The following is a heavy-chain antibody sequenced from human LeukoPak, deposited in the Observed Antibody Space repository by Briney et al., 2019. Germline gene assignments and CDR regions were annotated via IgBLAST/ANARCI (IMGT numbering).Heavy chain of an antibody. CDR2: FGNSAGST. CDR3: AKDPRRITMIVVVPDAFDI. Sequence: GGSLRLSCAASGFTFSTYAMTWVRQAQGKGLEWVSTFGNSAGSTYYADSVKGRFTISRDNSKNTLYLQMNSLRAEDTAVYYCAKDPRRITMIVVVPDAFDIWGQGTMVTVSS. J-gene: IGHJ3*02. D-gene: IGHD3-22*01. CDR1: GFTFSTYA. V-gene: IGHV3-23*01.